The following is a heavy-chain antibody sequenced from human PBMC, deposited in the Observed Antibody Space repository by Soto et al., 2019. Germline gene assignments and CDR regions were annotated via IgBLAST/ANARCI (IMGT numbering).Heavy chain of an antibody. J-gene: IGHJ6*02. CDR2: INPSGGST. CDR3: ARGQTSITMPATIGYYYYGMDV. D-gene: IGHD3-10*01. V-gene: IGHV1-46*01. CDR1: GYTFTSYY. Sequence: ASVKVSCKASGYTFTSYYMHWVRQAPGQGLEWMGIINPSGGSTSYAQKFQGRVTMTRDTSTSTVYMELSSLRSEDTAVYYCARGQTSITMPATIGYYYYGMDVWGQGTTVTVSS.